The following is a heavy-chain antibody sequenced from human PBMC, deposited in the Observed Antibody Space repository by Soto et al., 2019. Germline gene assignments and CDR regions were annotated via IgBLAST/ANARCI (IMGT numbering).Heavy chain of an antibody. Sequence: QVQLVESGGGVVQPGRSLRLSCAASGFIFSAFGIHWVRQAPGKGLEWVAFLSHDGSNKYYADSVRGRFTISRDKSKNTVYLQMNSLRPDDTAVYYCARDRDGGTYTYFDNWGQGTRVTVSS. D-gene: IGHD1-26*01. CDR3: ARDRDGGTYTYFDN. J-gene: IGHJ4*02. CDR2: LSHDGSNK. CDR1: GFIFSAFG. V-gene: IGHV3-30*03.